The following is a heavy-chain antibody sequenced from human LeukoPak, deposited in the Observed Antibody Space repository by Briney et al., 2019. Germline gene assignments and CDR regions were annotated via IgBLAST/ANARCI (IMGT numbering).Heavy chain of an antibody. D-gene: IGHD6-13*01. CDR3: ARDGAAAGIGGVFMDV. CDR2: ISYDGSNK. CDR1: GFTFSSYA. J-gene: IGHJ6*03. Sequence: GGSLRLSCAASGFTFSSYAMHWVRQAPGKGLAWVAVISYDGSNKYYADSVKGRFTISRDNSKNTLYLQMNSLRAEDTAVYYCARDGAAAGIGGVFMDVWGKGTTVTVSS. V-gene: IGHV3-30*01.